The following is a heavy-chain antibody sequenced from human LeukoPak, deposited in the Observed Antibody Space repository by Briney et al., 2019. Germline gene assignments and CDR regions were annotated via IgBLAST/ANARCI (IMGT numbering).Heavy chain of an antibody. CDR2: INSDGSST. D-gene: IGHD6-13*01. J-gene: IGHJ4*02. CDR3: ARDNGQQLVLFFDY. Sequence: PGGSLRLSCAASRFTFSSFAMSWVRQAPGKGLEWVSRINSDGSSTRYADSVKGRFTISRDNAKNSLYLQMNSLRAEDTAVYYCARDNGQQLVLFFDYWGQGTLVTVSS. CDR1: RFTFSSFA. V-gene: IGHV3-74*01.